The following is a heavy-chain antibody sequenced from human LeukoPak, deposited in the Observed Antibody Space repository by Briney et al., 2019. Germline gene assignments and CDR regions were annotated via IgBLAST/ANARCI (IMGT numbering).Heavy chain of an antibody. CDR1: GYTFTGYY. D-gene: IGHD4-23*01. J-gene: IGHJ4*02. Sequence: ASVKVSCKASGYTFTGYYMHWVRQAPGQGLEWMGIINNSGGTTKYAQKFQGRVTMTRDTSTRTVYMELSSLRSEDTAVYYCRSAITRWSPFDYWGQGTLVTVSS. V-gene: IGHV1-46*01. CDR2: INNSGGTT. CDR3: RSAITRWSPFDY.